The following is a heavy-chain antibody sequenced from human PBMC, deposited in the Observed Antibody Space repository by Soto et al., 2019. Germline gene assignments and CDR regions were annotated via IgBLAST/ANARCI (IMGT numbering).Heavy chain of an antibody. D-gene: IGHD6-19*01. V-gene: IGHV3-21*01. CDR1: GFTFSSYS. CDR3: AKEGFTDSSGWQTYFDY. J-gene: IGHJ4*02. CDR2: ISSSSSYI. Sequence: PGGSLRLSCAASGFTFSSYSMNWVRQAPGKGLEWVSSISSSSSYIYYADSMKGRFTISRDNAKNSLYLQMNSLRAEDTAVYYCAKEGFTDSSGWQTYFDYWGQGTLVTVSS.